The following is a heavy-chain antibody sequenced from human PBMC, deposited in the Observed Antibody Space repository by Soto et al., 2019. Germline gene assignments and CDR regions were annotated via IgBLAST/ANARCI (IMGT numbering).Heavy chain of an antibody. Sequence: PSETLSLTCAVYGGSFSGYYWSWFRQPPGKGLEWIGEINHSGSTNYNPSLKSRVTISVDTSKNQFSLKLSSVTAADTAVYYCARLGGGDIVVVPAPADYWGQGTLVTVSS. CDR2: INHSGST. D-gene: IGHD2-2*01. CDR1: GGSFSGYY. CDR3: ARLGGGDIVVVPAPADY. J-gene: IGHJ4*02. V-gene: IGHV4-34*01.